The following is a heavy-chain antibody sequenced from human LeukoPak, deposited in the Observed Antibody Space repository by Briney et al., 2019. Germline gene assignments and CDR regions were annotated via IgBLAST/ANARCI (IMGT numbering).Heavy chain of an antibody. D-gene: IGHD3-10*01. V-gene: IGHV3-11*01. CDR1: GFALRDYY. J-gene: IGHJ5*02. Sequence: KPGGSLRLSCAASGFALRDYYMSWIRQAPGKGLEWVSYISSSGRTIYYADSVKGRFTISRDNAKNSVYLQLDSLRAEDTAVYYCARGGSQVPLDNWFDPWGQGTLITVSS. CDR3: ARGGSQVPLDNWFDP. CDR2: ISSSGRTI.